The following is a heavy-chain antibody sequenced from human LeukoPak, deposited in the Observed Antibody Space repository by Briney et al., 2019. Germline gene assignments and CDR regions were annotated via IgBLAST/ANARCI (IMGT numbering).Heavy chain of an antibody. CDR3: ATIMGGWWVLDY. CDR2: INPNSGGT. D-gene: IGHD2-15*01. J-gene: IGHJ4*02. CDR1: GYTFTGYY. Sequence: GASVKVSCKASGYTFTGYYMHWVRQAPGQGLEWMGWINPNSGGTNYAQKFQGSATMTRDTSTSTTYMELSSLRSDDTAVYYCATIMGGWWVLDYWGQGTLVTVSS. V-gene: IGHV1-2*02.